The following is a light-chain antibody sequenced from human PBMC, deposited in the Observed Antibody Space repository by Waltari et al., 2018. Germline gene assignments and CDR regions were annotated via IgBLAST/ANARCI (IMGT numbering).Light chain of an antibody. V-gene: IGKV3-15*01. CDR1: QSLGSD. Sequence: EIVMTHSPATLSVSPGARATLPCRASQSLGSDLAWYQQKPGQPPKLLVYGASTRATGTPARFSGSGSGTEFTLIISGLQSGDSAVYYCQQYNRRPQTFGQGTRVEI. CDR3: QQYNRRPQT. J-gene: IGKJ1*01. CDR2: GAS.